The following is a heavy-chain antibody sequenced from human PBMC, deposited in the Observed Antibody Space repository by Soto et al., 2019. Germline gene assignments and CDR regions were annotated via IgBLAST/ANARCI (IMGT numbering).Heavy chain of an antibody. D-gene: IGHD3-9*01. CDR1: GGTFSSYA. CDR3: ARGRPTKLSRDYDILTGPPPFDP. Sequence: SVKVSCKASGGTFSSYAISWVRQAPGQGLEWMGGIIPIFGTANYAQKFQGRVTITADESTSTAYMELSSQRSEDTAVYYCARGRPTKLSRDYDILTGPPPFDPWGQGTLVTVSS. V-gene: IGHV1-69*13. CDR2: IIPIFGTA. J-gene: IGHJ5*02.